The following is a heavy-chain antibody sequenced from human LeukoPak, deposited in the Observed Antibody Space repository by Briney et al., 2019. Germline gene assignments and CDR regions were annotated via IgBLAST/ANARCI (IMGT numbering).Heavy chain of an antibody. D-gene: IGHD4-11*01. CDR2: IYYSGST. CDR1: GGSISSSSYY. Sequence: SETLSLTCTVSGGSISSSSYYWGWIRQAPGKGLEWIGSIYYSGSTYYNPSLKSRVTISVDTSKNQFSLNLSSVTAADTAFYYCARETTGLARYFDYWGQGTLVTVSS. CDR3: ARETTGLARYFDY. V-gene: IGHV4-39*07. J-gene: IGHJ4*02.